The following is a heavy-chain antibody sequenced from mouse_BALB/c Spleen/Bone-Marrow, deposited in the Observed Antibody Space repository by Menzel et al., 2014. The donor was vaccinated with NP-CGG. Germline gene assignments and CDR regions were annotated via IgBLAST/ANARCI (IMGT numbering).Heavy chain of an antibody. V-gene: IGHV7-3*02. D-gene: IGHD1-1*01. CDR2: IRNKAYGYTT. Sequence: EVKLMESGGGLVQPGGSLRLSCATSGFTFTDYYMNWVRQPPGKALEWLAFIRNKAYGYTTEYGASVKGRFTISRDNSQNILYLQMNTLRAEDSATYYRARDMGGLLFDSWGQGTTLSVSS. CDR3: ARDMGGLLFDS. CDR1: GFTFTDYY. J-gene: IGHJ2*01.